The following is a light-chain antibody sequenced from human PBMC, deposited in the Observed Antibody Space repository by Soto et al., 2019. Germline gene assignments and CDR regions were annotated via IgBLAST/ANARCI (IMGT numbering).Light chain of an antibody. V-gene: IGLV2-8*01. Sequence: QSALTQPPSASGSPGPSVTSPCTGTNSDIGEYNYVSWYQQHPGKVPKLLIDEVTKRPPGVPDRFSGSKSGNTASLIVSGLQAEDEADYYCSSFAGAPVGFGGGTPLTVL. J-gene: IGLJ2*01. CDR3: SSFAGAPVG. CDR2: EVT. CDR1: NSDIGEYNY.